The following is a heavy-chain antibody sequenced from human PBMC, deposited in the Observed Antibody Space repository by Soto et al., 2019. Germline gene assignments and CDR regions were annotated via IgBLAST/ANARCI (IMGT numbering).Heavy chain of an antibody. V-gene: IGHV3-23*01. CDR2: ISGSGGST. CDR1: GFTFSSYA. J-gene: IGHJ6*02. Sequence: PGGSLRLSCAASGFTFSSYAMSWVRQAPGKGLEWVSAISGSGGSTYYADSVKGRFTISRDNSKNTLYLQMNSLRAEDTAVYYCAKSVIAAAGTRGYYYYYGMDVWGQGTTVTV. CDR3: AKSVIAAAGTRGYYYYYGMDV. D-gene: IGHD6-13*01.